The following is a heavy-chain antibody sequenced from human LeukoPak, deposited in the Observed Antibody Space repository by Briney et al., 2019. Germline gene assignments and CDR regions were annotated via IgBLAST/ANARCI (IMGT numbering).Heavy chain of an antibody. D-gene: IGHD4/OR15-4a*01. V-gene: IGHV3-15*01. J-gene: IGHJ3*02. CDR2: IKSKTDGGTR. Sequence: PGGSLTLSCAVSGFTSSSAWMSWVRQAPGKGLEWIGRIKSKTDGGTRDYAAPVKGRFTISRDDSKNTLYLQMNSLKTEDTAVYYCTTFDYAAFLIWGQGTMVTVSS. CDR1: GFTSSSAW. CDR3: TTFDYAAFLI.